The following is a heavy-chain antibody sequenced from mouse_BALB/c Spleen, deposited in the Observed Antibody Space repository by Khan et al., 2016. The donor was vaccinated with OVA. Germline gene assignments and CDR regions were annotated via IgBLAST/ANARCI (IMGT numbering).Heavy chain of an antibody. CDR3: ARSNYYGSGLYAMDY. D-gene: IGHD1-1*01. V-gene: IGHV1S41*01. Sequence: DLVKPGAAVKLSCKASGYTFTSYWINWLKQRPGQGLEWIGRIGPGSGSTSYNEMFKGTATLTVDTSSSTAYIQLSSLSSEDSAVYFCARSNYYGSGLYAMDYWGQGTSVTVSS. CDR2: IGPGSGST. CDR1: GYTFTSYW. J-gene: IGHJ4*01.